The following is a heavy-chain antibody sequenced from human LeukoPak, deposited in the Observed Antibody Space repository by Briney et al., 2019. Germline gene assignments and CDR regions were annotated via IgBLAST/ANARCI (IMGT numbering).Heavy chain of an antibody. CDR2: IIPIFGTA. CDR1: GGTFSSYA. Sequence: GASVKVSCKASGGTFSSYAISCVRQATGQGLEWMEGIIPIFGTANYAQKFQVRVTITAEESTSTASMELSRLRSEDTAVYYCARGSGWYYYYYGMDVWGQGTTVTVSS. J-gene: IGHJ6*02. D-gene: IGHD6-19*01. V-gene: IGHV1-69*13. CDR3: ARGSGWYYYYYGMDV.